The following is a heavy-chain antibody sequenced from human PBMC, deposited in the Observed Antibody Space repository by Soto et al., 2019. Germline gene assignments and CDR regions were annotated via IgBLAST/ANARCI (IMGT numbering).Heavy chain of an antibody. D-gene: IGHD3-22*01. J-gene: IGHJ3*02. Sequence: QVQLQQWGAGLLKPSETLSLTCAVYGGSFTGYYWSWIRQPPGKGLEWIGEINHSGSTNYNPSLKSRVTISVDTSKNQFSLKLSSVTAADTAVYYCARGQRPVGYYDSSGYQDAAFDIWGQGTMVTVSS. CDR3: ARGQRPVGYYDSSGYQDAAFDI. CDR2: INHSGST. CDR1: GGSFTGYY. V-gene: IGHV4-34*01.